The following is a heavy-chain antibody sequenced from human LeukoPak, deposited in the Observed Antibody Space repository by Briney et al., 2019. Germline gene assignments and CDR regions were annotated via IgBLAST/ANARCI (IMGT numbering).Heavy chain of an antibody. D-gene: IGHD4-23*01. V-gene: IGHV3-48*03. Sequence: GGSLRLSCAASGLSFRRYEMNWLRQAPGKGLEWVSFIDGRGKNIPHTHSVKGRFSIYRDHVENSLSLEMTCHGVEDTAFYYCAKAHRDSVVPAYWGQGTLVTVSS. J-gene: IGHJ4*02. CDR2: IDGRGKNI. CDR1: GLSFRRYE. CDR3: AKAHRDSVVPAY.